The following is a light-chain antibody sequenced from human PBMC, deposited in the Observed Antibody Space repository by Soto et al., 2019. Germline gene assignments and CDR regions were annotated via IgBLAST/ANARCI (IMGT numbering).Light chain of an antibody. CDR3: CSYAGSNNLT. CDR1: SSDIGAYKY. V-gene: IGLV2-8*01. Sequence: QSVLTQPPSAAGSAGQSVTISCTGTSSDIGAYKYVSWYHQYPGKAPDFMIFEVSKRPSGVPDRFSASKSDNTASLTVSGLQAADDAAYYCCSYAGSNNLTFGTGTKVTVL. CDR2: EVS. J-gene: IGLJ1*01.